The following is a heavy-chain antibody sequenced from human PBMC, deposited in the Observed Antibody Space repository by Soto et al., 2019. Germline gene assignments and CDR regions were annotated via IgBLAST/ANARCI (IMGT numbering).Heavy chain of an antibody. Sequence: QVQLVQSGAEGKKPGASVKVSCKASGYTFTSYDINWLRQATGQGLEWRGWMNPNSGNTGYAQKFQGRVTMTRNTSISTAYMELSSLRSEDTAVYYCARRGPGGANFGKNWFDPWGQGTLVTVSS. CDR2: MNPNSGNT. CDR3: ARRGPGGANFGKNWFDP. D-gene: IGHD1-26*01. J-gene: IGHJ5*02. CDR1: GYTFTSYD. V-gene: IGHV1-8*01.